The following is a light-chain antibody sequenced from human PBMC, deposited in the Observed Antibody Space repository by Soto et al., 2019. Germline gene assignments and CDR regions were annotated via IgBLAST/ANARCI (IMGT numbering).Light chain of an antibody. V-gene: IGLV1-40*01. Sequence: QPVLTQPPSVSGAPGQRVTISCTGSSSIIGAGYDVHWYQQLPGTAPQLLIYGNNNRPSGVPDRFSGSKSGTSASLAITGLQAEDEADYYCQSYDSSLSGWVFGGGTKLTVL. CDR2: GNN. J-gene: IGLJ3*02. CDR3: QSYDSSLSGWV. CDR1: SSIIGAGYD.